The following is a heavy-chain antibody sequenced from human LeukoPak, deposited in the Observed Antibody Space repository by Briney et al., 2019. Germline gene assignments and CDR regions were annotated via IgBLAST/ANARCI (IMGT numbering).Heavy chain of an antibody. D-gene: IGHD3-10*01. J-gene: IGHJ4*02. V-gene: IGHV1-3*01. CDR3: ARDRTDGLLWPVSHFDY. CDR2: INAGNGNT. CDR1: GYTFTSYA. Sequence: ASVKVSCKASGYTFTSYAMHWVRQAPGQRLEWMGWINAGNGNTKYSQKFQGRVTITRDTSASTAYMELSSLRSEDTAVYCCARDRTDGLLWPVSHFDYWAREPWSPSPQ.